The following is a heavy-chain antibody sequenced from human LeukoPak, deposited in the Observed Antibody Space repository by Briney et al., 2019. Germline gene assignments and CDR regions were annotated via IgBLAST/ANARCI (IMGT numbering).Heavy chain of an antibody. D-gene: IGHD4-17*01. V-gene: IGHV4-59*01. CDR3: ARGASYGDYKL. Sequence: SETLSLTCTVSGGSIISYYWSWIRQPPGKGLEWIGYIYYSGSTNYNPSLKSRVTISVDTSKNQFSMKLSSVTAADTAVYYCARGASYGDYKLWGQGTLVTVSS. J-gene: IGHJ4*02. CDR1: GGSIISYY. CDR2: IYYSGST.